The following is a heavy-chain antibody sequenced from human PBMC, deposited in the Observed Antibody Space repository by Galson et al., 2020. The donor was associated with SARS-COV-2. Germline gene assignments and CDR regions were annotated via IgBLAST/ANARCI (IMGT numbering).Heavy chain of an antibody. J-gene: IGHJ6*02. CDR2: INSDGSST. D-gene: IGHD5-12*01. V-gene: IGHV3-74*01. Sequence: GGSLRLSCAASGFTFSSYWMHWVRHAPGKGLVWVSRINSDGSSTSYADSVKGRFTISRDNAKNTLYLQMNSLRAEDTAVYYCARDSTVQDVVASIFVGPYYYYGMDVWGQGTTVTVSS. CDR3: ARDSTVQDVVASIFVGPYYYYGMDV. CDR1: GFTFSSYW.